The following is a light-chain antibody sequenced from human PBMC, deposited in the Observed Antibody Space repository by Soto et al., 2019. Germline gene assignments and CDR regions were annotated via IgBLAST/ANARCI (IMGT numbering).Light chain of an antibody. CDR1: QRVASTY. Sequence: EIVLTQSPGTLSLSPGDTATLSCRASQRVASTYFAWYQQKPGQAPRLLIFAASNRATGIPDRFSGSGPGTEFSLTIRRLEPDDFAVYYCQQYTSPSSWTVGQGTKVDIK. CDR2: AAS. V-gene: IGKV3-20*01. J-gene: IGKJ1*01. CDR3: QQYTSPSSWT.